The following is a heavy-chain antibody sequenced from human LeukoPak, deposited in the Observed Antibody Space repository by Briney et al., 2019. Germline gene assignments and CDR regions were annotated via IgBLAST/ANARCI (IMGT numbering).Heavy chain of an antibody. J-gene: IGHJ4*02. CDR3: TTDRARAGYCSGGSCSYFDY. V-gene: IGHV3-15*01. Sequence: GGSLRLSCAASGFTFSNAWVYWVRQAPGKGLEWVGRIKSKTAGGTTDYAAPVKGRFSISRDDSKNTLYLQMDSLKTEDTAVYYCTTDRARAGYCSGGSCSYFDYWGQGTLVTVSS. D-gene: IGHD2-15*01. CDR2: IKSKTAGGTT. CDR1: GFTFSNAW.